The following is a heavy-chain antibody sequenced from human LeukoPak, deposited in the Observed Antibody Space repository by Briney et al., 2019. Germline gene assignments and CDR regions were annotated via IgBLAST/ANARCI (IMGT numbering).Heavy chain of an antibody. V-gene: IGHV1-2*06. Sequence: ASVKVSCKASGYTFTGYYMHWVRQAPGQGLEWMGRINPNSGGTNYAQTLQGRVTMTRDTSISTAYMELSRLRSDDTAVYYCAKGSGSYGGYWGQGTLVTVSS. CDR1: GYTFTGYY. CDR2: INPNSGGT. D-gene: IGHD1-26*01. J-gene: IGHJ4*02. CDR3: AKGSGSYGGY.